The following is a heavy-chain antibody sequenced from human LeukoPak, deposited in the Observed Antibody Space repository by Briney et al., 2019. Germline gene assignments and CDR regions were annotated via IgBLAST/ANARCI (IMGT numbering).Heavy chain of an antibody. CDR2: INTDGST. CDR1: EFTFSSNW. CDR3: ARGSRTSGRSTFEY. J-gene: IGHJ4*02. Sequence: GGSLRLSCAASEFTFSSNWLHWVRQAPGKGLVWVSRINTDGSTNYADSVKGRFTISRDNAKNTLYLQMNSLRAEDTAVYYCARGSRTSGRSTFEYWGQGTQVTVSS. D-gene: IGHD5-12*01. V-gene: IGHV3-74*01.